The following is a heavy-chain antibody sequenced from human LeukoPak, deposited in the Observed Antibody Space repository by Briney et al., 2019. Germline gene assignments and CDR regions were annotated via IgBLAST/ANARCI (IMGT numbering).Heavy chain of an antibody. D-gene: IGHD6-19*01. Sequence: SKTLSLTCTVSGGSISSYYWSWIRQPPGKGLEWIGYIYYSGSTNYNPSLKSRVTISVDTSKNQFSLKLSSVTAADTAVYYCARHGYSSGWYWNAFDIWGQGTMVTVSS. CDR1: GGSISSYY. V-gene: IGHV4-59*08. CDR2: IYYSGST. CDR3: ARHGYSSGWYWNAFDI. J-gene: IGHJ3*02.